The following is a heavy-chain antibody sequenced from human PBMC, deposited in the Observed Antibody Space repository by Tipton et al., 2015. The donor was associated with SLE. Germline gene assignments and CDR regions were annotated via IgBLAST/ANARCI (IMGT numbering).Heavy chain of an antibody. J-gene: IGHJ4*02. CDR1: GGSISSSS. Sequence: GSLRLSCTVSGGSISSSSYYWGWIRQPPGKGLEWVSSISSSSSYIYYADSVKGRFTISRDNAKNSLYLQMNSLRAEDTAVYYCASVYSSGWYLFDYWGQGTLVTVSS. V-gene: IGHV3-21*01. CDR3: ASVYSSGWYLFDY. CDR2: ISSSSSYI. D-gene: IGHD6-19*01.